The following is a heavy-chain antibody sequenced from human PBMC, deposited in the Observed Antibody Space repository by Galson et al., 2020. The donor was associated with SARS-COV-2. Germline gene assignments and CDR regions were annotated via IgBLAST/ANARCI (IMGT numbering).Heavy chain of an antibody. J-gene: IGHJ4*02. CDR3: ARQKGPSRARPLGPVDY. CDR2: IYPGDSDT. Sequence: GASLKISCKGSGYSFTSYWIGWVRQMPGKGLEWMGIIYPGDSDTRYSPSFQGQVTIPADTSISTAYLQWSSLKASDTAMYYCARQKGPSRARPLGPVDYWGQGTLVTVSS. D-gene: IGHD6-6*01. CDR1: GYSFTSYW. V-gene: IGHV5-51*01.